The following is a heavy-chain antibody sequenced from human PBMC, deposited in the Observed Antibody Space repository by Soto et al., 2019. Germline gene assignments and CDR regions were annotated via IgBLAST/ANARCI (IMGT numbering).Heavy chain of an antibody. D-gene: IGHD1-26*01. CDR3: ARSSGTSYIWFDP. CDR2: IRAYNGNT. CDR1: GYAFSTYG. V-gene: IGHV1-18*01. Sequence: QVQLVQSATEVKKPGASVKVSCKASGYAFSTYGISWVRQAPGQGLEWMGWIRAYNGNTNYGQKLQDRVTMSTDTSTSTAYMELRSLRSDDTAVYYCARSSGTSYIWFDPWGQGPLVTVSS. J-gene: IGHJ5*02.